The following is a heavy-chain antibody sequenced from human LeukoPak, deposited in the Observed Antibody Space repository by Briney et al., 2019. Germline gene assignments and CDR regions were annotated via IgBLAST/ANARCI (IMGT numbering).Heavy chain of an antibody. CDR1: GDSISSYY. J-gene: IGHJ4*02. CDR3: ARLTRLSTSPDRYYLDY. D-gene: IGHD6-6*01. V-gene: IGHV4-4*09. Sequence: SETLSLTCTVSGDSISSYYWSWIRQPPGKGLEWIGYIYTSGGTNYIPSLKGRITISIDTSKNQFSLKLSSVTAADSAVYYCARLTRLSTSPDRYYLDYWGQGTLVTVSS. CDR2: IYTSGGT.